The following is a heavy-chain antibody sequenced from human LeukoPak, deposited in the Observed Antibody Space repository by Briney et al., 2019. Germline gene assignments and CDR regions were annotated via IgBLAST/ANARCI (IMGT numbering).Heavy chain of an antibody. Sequence: GGSLRLSCAASGFKFDAYPMSWVRQAPGKGLEWVSVIYSGGSTYYADSVKGRFTISRHNSKNTLYLQMNSLRAEDTAVYYCARGAQAGEYFDYWGQGTLVTVSS. CDR2: IYSGGST. CDR3: ARGAQAGEYFDY. D-gene: IGHD6-13*01. J-gene: IGHJ4*02. CDR1: GFKFDAYP. V-gene: IGHV3-53*04.